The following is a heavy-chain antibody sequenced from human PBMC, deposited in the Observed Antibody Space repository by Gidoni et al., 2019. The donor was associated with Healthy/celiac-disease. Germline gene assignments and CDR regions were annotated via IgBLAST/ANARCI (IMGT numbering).Heavy chain of an antibody. D-gene: IGHD3-10*01. CDR2: ISYDGSNK. J-gene: IGHJ4*02. CDR3: ATSGDYYGSGSYYNTFDY. CDR1: GFAFSSYA. V-gene: IGHV3-30*04. Sequence: QVQLVESGGGVVQPGRSLRLPCAASGFAFSSYAMHWARQAPGKGLEWVAVISYDGSNKYYADSVKGRFTISRDNSKNTLYLQMNSLRAEDTAVYYCATSGDYYGSGSYYNTFDYWGQGTLVTVSS.